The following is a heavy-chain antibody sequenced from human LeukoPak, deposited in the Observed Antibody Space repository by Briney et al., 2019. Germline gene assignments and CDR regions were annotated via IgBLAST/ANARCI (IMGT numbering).Heavy chain of an antibody. CDR1: GGSISSGSYC. V-gene: IGHV4-61*02. Sequence: PSETLSLTCTVSGGSISSGSYCWSWIRQPAGKGLEWIGRIYTSGSTNYNPSLKSRVTISVDTSKNQFSLKLSSVTAADTAVYYCARDAGDDFDYWGQGTLVTVSS. J-gene: IGHJ4*02. D-gene: IGHD2-21*01. CDR2: IYTSGST. CDR3: ARDAGDDFDY.